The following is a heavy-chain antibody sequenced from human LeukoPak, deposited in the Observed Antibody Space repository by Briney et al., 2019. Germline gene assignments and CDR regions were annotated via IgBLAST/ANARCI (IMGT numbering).Heavy chain of an antibody. CDR1: GGSISSYY. Sequence: PSETLSLTCTVSGGSISSYYWSWIRQPPGGGLEWIGYIYYSGSTNYNPSLKRRVTISLDTSKSQFSLKLRSVTAADTAVYYCARSGLDSRYYLGMDVWGQGTTVTVSS. J-gene: IGHJ6*02. CDR3: ARSGLDSRYYLGMDV. CDR2: IYYSGST. D-gene: IGHD5-12*01. V-gene: IGHV4-59*01.